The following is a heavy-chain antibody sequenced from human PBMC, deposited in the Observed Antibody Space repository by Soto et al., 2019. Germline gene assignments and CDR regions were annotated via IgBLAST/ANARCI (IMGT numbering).Heavy chain of an antibody. CDR3: ARGPYDNDAFDV. J-gene: IGHJ3*01. Sequence: GGSLRLSCAASGFTFSSYAMHWVRQAPGEGLQWVASISYLGGHERYSDSVKGRFAISRDTSKNTLYLQMDSLRADDTAVFYCARGPYDNDAFDVWGHGTVVTVSS. CDR1: GFTFSSYA. CDR2: ISYLGGHE. D-gene: IGHD5-12*01. V-gene: IGHV3-33*05.